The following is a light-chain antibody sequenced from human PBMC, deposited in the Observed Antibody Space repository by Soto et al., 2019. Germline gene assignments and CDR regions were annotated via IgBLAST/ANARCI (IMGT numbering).Light chain of an antibody. CDR1: QSISSW. CDR2: DAS. Sequence: DIQMTQSPSTLSASVGDRVTIICRASQSISSWLAWYQQKPGKAPKLLIYDASSLQSGVPSRFSGSGSGTEFVLTISSLQPDDFATYYCQQYNSYSFGQGTKVDIK. CDR3: QQYNSYS. V-gene: IGKV1-5*02. J-gene: IGKJ1*01.